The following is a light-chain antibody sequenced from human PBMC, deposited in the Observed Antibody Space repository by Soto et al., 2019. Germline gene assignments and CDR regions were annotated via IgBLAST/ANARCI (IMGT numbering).Light chain of an antibody. J-gene: IGKJ1*01. CDR2: DAS. V-gene: IGKV3-11*01. CDR1: HSVGSY. CDR3: HQRGNWPVT. Sequence: EIVLTQSPATLPLSPGERATLSCRASHSVGSYLAWYQQKPGQAPRLPIYDASNRATGIPARFSCSGSGTDFTLTTSSLEPDDFVVYYGHQRGNWPVTFGQGPRVDIK.